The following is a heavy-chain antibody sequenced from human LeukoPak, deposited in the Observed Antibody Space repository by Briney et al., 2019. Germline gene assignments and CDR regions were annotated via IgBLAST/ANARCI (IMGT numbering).Heavy chain of an antibody. CDR1: GGPISSYY. J-gene: IGHJ4*02. D-gene: IGHD6-13*01. CDR3: ARVSSSSWSQFDY. V-gene: IGHV4-59*01. CDR2: IYYSWST. Sequence: PSETLSLTCTVSGGPISSYYWSCIRQPPGKGLEGIGYIYYSWSTNHTPSLKRRDTISVDTSKNQFSLKLSSVTAADTAVYYCARVSSSSWSQFDYWGQGTLVTVSS.